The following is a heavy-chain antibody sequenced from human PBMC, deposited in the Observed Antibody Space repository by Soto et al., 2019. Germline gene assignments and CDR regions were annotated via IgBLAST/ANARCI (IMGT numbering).Heavy chain of an antibody. CDR2: IYPGDSDT. V-gene: IGHV5-51*01. CDR1: GYSFTSYW. J-gene: IGHJ4*02. CDR3: ARPQRGYDFWSGYYPALFDY. D-gene: IGHD3-3*01. Sequence: GESLKISCKGSGYSFTSYWIGWVRQMPGKGLEWMGIIYPGDSDTRYSPSFQGQVTISADKSISTAYLQWSSLKASDTAMYYCARPQRGYDFWSGYYPALFDYWGQGSLVIVSS.